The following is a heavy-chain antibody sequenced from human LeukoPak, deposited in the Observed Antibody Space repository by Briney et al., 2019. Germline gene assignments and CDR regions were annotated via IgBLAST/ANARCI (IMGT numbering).Heavy chain of an antibody. V-gene: IGHV4-34*01. CDR2: INHSGST. CDR3: AREGRGYSYGYGPGFDY. Sequence: SETLSLTCAVYGGSFSGYYWSWIRQPPGKGLEWIGEINHSGSTNYSPSLKSRVTISVDTSKNQFSLKLSSVTAADTAVYYCAREGRGYSYGYGPGFDYWGQGTLVTVSS. CDR1: GGSFSGYY. J-gene: IGHJ4*02. D-gene: IGHD5-18*01.